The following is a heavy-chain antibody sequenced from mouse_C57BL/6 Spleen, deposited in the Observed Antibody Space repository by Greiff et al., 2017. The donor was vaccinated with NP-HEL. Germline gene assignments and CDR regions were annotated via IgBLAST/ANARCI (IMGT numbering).Heavy chain of an antibody. Sequence: LQQSGAELVRPGASVKLSCKASGYTFTDYYINWVKQRPGQGLEWIARIYPGSGNTYYNEKFKGKATLTAEKSSSTAYMQLSSLTSEDSAVYFCARSGGSSYAYAMDYWGQGTSVTVSS. CDR3: ARSGGSSYAYAMDY. V-gene: IGHV1-76*01. CDR1: GYTFTDYY. J-gene: IGHJ4*01. D-gene: IGHD1-1*01. CDR2: IYPGSGNT.